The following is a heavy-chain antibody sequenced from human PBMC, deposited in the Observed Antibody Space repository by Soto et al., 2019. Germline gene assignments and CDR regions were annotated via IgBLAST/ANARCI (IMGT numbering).Heavy chain of an antibody. V-gene: IGHV1-69*13. CDR1: GGTFSSYA. Sequence: SVKVSCKASGGTFSSYAISWVRQAPGQGLEWMGGIIPIFGTANYAQKFQGRVTITADESTSTAYMELSSLRSEDTAVYYCARELSYGDPRQGYYYYGMDVWGQGTTVTVSS. CDR2: IIPIFGTA. J-gene: IGHJ6*02. CDR3: ARELSYGDPRQGYYYYGMDV. D-gene: IGHD4-17*01.